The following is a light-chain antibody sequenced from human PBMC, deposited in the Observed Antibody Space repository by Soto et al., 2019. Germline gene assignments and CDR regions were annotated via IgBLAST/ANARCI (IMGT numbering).Light chain of an antibody. Sequence: EIVMTQSPDSLAVSLGERATINCKSSQSVLYSSNDRNYLAWYQQKPGQPPKLLIYWASTRESGVPDRFSGSGSGTDFTLTINGLQAEDVAVYCCQQYYSTPLTFGGGTKVEIK. CDR2: WAS. CDR3: QQYYSTPLT. V-gene: IGKV4-1*01. J-gene: IGKJ4*02. CDR1: QSVLYSSNDRNY.